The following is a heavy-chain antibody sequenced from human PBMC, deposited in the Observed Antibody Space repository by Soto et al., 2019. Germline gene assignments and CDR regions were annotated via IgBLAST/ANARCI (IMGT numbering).Heavy chain of an antibody. CDR3: ARGDYYGSGSYPGRTYGMDV. J-gene: IGHJ6*02. CDR2: IYPGDSDT. Sequence: GESLKISCKGSGYSFTSYWIGWVRQMPGKGLEWMGIIYPGDSDTRYSPSFQGQVTISADKSISTAYLQWSSLKASDTAMYYCARGDYYGSGSYPGRTYGMDVWGQGTTVTVSS. V-gene: IGHV5-51*01. CDR1: GYSFTSYW. D-gene: IGHD3-10*01.